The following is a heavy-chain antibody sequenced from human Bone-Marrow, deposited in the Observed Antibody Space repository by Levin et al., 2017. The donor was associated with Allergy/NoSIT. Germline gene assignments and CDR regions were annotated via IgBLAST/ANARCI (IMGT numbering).Heavy chain of an antibody. V-gene: IGHV3-30*04. CDR3: ARASGSYQGYFDY. Sequence: GGSLRLSCAASGFTFSSYAMHWVRQAPGKGLEWVAVISYDGSNKYYADSVKGRFTISRDNSKNTLYLQMNSLRAEDTAVYYCARASGSYQGYFDYWGQGTLVTVSS. CDR1: GFTFSSYA. J-gene: IGHJ4*02. CDR2: ISYDGSNK. D-gene: IGHD1-26*01.